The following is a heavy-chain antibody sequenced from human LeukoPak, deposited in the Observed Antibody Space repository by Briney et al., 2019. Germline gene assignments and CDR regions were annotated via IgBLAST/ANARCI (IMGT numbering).Heavy chain of an antibody. CDR2: ISSSSSYI. J-gene: IGHJ4*02. CDR1: GFTFSSYS. Sequence: GGCLRLSCAASGFTFSSYSMNCVRQAPGKGLEWVSSISSSSSYIYYADSVKGRFTISRDNAKNSLYLQMNSLRAEDTAVYYCARAPGMATTGNFDYWGQGTLVTVSS. D-gene: IGHD5-24*01. CDR3: ARAPGMATTGNFDY. V-gene: IGHV3-21*01.